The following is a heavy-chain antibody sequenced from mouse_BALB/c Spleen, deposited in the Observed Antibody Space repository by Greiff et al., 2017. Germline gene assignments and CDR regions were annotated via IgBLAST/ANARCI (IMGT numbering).Heavy chain of an antibody. CDR1: GYSITSGYY. CDR3: ASNNYRYWYFDV. D-gene: IGHD1-3*01. CDR2: ISYDGSN. V-gene: IGHV3-6*02. Sequence: VQLKESGPGLVKPSQSLSLTCSVTGYSITSGYYWNWIRQFPGNKLEWMGYISYDGSNNYNPSLKKRISITRDTSKNQFFLKLNSVTTEDTATYYCASNNYRYWYFDVWGAGTTVTVSS. J-gene: IGHJ1*01.